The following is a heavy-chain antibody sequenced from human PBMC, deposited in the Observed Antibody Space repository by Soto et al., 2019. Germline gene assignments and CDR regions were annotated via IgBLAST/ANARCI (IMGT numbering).Heavy chain of an antibody. CDR2: IYYSGST. V-gene: IGHV4-31*03. CDR3: ARILQRDYIWGSYRSDSWYFDL. Sequence: QVQLQESGPGLVKPSQTLSLTCTVSGGSISSGGYYWSWIRQHPGKGLEWIGYIYYSGSTYYNPSLKSRVTISVDTSKNQFSLKLSSVTAADTAVYYCARILQRDYIWGSYRSDSWYFDLWGRGTLVTVSS. J-gene: IGHJ2*01. CDR1: GGSISSGGYY. D-gene: IGHD3-16*02.